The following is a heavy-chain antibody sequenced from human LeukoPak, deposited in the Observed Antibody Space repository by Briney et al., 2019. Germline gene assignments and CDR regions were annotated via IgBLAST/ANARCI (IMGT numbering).Heavy chain of an antibody. D-gene: IGHD3-22*01. CDR3: AKGSHYYDSGGYYIEY. CDR1: GFTFSSYG. V-gene: IGHV3-30*18. CDR2: ISYDGSNQ. Sequence: GRSLRLSCAASGFTFSSYGMHWVRQAPGKGLEWVAVISYDGSNQYYAVSVRGRFTISRDNSKNTLYLQMNSLRPDDTAVYFCAKGSHYYDSGGYYIEYWGQGTLVAVSS. J-gene: IGHJ4*02.